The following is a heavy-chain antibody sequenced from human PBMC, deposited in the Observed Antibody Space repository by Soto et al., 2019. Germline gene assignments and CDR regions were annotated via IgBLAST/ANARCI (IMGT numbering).Heavy chain of an antibody. V-gene: IGHV3-30-3*01. CDR1: GFTFSTYA. J-gene: IGHJ6*02. Sequence: GSLRLSCAASGFTFSTYAMYWVRQAPGKGLEWVAVISYDGSNKYYADSVKGRFTISRDNSKNTLYLQMNSLRVEDTAAYYCARDGPPYASGSFYNHGMDVWGQCTTVTVSS. CDR2: ISYDGSNK. CDR3: ARDGPPYASGSFYNHGMDV. D-gene: IGHD3-10*01.